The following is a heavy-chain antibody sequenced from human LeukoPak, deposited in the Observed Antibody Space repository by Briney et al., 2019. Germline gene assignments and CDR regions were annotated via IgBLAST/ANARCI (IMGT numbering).Heavy chain of an antibody. CDR1: GYTFTTYA. Sequence: GASVKVSCKASGYTFTTYAIHWVRQAPGQRLEWMGWINVGNGNTKYSQKFQGRVTITRDTSASTAYMELSSQRSEDTAVYYCARERSFDYWGQGTLVTVSS. J-gene: IGHJ4*02. V-gene: IGHV1-3*01. CDR3: ARERSFDY. CDR2: INVGNGNT.